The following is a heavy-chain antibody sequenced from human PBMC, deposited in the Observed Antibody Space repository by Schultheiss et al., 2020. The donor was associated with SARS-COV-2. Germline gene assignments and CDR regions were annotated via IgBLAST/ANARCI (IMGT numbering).Heavy chain of an antibody. J-gene: IGHJ5*02. D-gene: IGHD3-3*01. V-gene: IGHV4-61*02. CDR1: GGSISSSSYY. Sequence: SETLSLTCTVSGGSISSSSYYWSWIRQPAGKGLEWIGRIYTSGSTNYNPSLKSRVTISVDTSKNQFSLKLSSVTAADTAVYYCARSSTIFGVVRAGPWGQGTLVTVSS. CDR3: ARSSTIFGVVRAGP. CDR2: IYTSGST.